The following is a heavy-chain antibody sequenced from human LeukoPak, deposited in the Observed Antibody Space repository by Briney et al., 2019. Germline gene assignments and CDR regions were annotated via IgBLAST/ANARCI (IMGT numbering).Heavy chain of an antibody. Sequence: GGSLRLSCAASGFTVSNNYMSWVRQAPGKGLEWVSVIYSGAGTYYADSVKGRFTISRDSSKNTLYLQMNSLRAEDTAVYYCARDSSGPRYWGQGTLVTVSS. CDR1: GFTVSNNY. D-gene: IGHD1-26*01. V-gene: IGHV3-53*01. CDR3: ARDSSGPRY. CDR2: IYSGAGT. J-gene: IGHJ4*02.